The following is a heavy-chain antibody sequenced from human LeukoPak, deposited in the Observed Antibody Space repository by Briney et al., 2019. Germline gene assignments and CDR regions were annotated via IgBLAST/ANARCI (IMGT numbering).Heavy chain of an antibody. V-gene: IGHV3-30*03. CDR2: ISYDGSNK. CDR1: GFTFSSYG. Sequence: PGRSLRLSCAASGFTFSSYGMHWVRQAPGKGLEWVAVISYDGSNKYYADSVKGRFTISRDNAKNSLYLQMNSLRAEDTAVYYCARGKQWLGNWGQGTLVTVSS. D-gene: IGHD6-19*01. CDR3: ARGKQWLGN. J-gene: IGHJ4*02.